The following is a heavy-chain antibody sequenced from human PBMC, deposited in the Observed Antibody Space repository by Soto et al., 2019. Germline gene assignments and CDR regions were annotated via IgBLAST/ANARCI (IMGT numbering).Heavy chain of an antibody. CDR3: STVYNCCYYYYYYMDV. J-gene: IGHJ6*03. CDR2: ISGSGGST. D-gene: IGHD1-20*01. CDR1: GFTFSSYA. V-gene: IGHV3-23*01. Sequence: GGSLRLSCAASGFTFSSYAMSWVRQAPGKGLEWVSAISGSGGSTYYADSVKGRFTISRDNSKNTLYLQMNSLRDEDTAVFYCSTVYNCCYYYYYYMDVWGKGTTVTVSS.